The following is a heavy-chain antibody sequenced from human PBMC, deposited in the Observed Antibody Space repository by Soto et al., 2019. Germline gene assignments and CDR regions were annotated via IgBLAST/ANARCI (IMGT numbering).Heavy chain of an antibody. J-gene: IGHJ5*02. CDR1: GDSVSSNSAA. Sequence: SQTLSLTCAISGDSVSSNSAAWNWIRQSPSRGLEWLGRTYYRSKWYNDYAVSVKSRITINPDTSKNQFSLQLNSVTHEDTAVYYCARGLYSSSWFRNWFDPWGQGTLVTVSS. CDR2: TYYRSKWYN. CDR3: ARGLYSSSWFRNWFDP. D-gene: IGHD6-13*01. V-gene: IGHV6-1*01.